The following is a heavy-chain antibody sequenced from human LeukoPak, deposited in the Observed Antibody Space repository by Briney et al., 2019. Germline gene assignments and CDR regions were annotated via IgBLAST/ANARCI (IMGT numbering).Heavy chain of an antibody. V-gene: IGHV1-8*03. CDR3: ARGRDTYYYGSGSPHNWFDP. Sequence: GASVKVSCKASGYTFTGYYMHWVRQAPGQGLGWMGWMNPNSGNIGYAQKFQGRVTITRNTSISTAYMELSSLRSEDTAVYYCARGRDTYYYGSGSPHNWFDPWGQGTLVTVSS. CDR2: MNPNSGNI. J-gene: IGHJ5*02. D-gene: IGHD3-10*01. CDR1: GYTFTGYY.